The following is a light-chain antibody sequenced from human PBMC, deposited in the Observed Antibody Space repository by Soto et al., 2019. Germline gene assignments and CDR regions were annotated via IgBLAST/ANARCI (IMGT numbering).Light chain of an antibody. V-gene: IGLV2-23*01. Sequence: QSALTQPASVSGSPGQSITISCTGNSSDVGSYNLVSWYQQHPGKAPKLMIYEGSKRTSGVSNRFSGSKSGNTASLTISGLQAVDEADYYCCSYAGSSTPVVFGGGTQLTVL. CDR3: CSYAGSSTPVV. J-gene: IGLJ2*01. CDR2: EGS. CDR1: SSDVGSYNL.